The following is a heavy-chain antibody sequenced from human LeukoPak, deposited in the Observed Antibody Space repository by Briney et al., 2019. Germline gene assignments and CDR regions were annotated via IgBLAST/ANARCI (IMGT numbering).Heavy chain of an antibody. CDR1: GRPISCYY. D-gene: IGHD3-3*01. J-gene: IGHJ6*03. Sequence: PSEPLLLTCSVSGRPISCYYWSWIRQPPGKGVEWVGYNYYSGSTNYNPSLKSRVTISVDTSKNQFSLKLSSVTAADTAVYYCARGLYYDFWSGYYSADYYYYYMDVWGKGTTVTVSS. CDR3: ARGLYYDFWSGYYSADYYYYYMDV. V-gene: IGHV4-59*01. CDR2: NYYSGST.